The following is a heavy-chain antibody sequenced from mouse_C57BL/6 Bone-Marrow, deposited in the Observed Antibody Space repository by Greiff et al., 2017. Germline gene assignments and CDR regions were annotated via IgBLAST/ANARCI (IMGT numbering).Heavy chain of an antibody. Sequence: VQLKESGGGLVKPGGSLKLSCAASGFTFSDYGMHWVRQAPEKGLEWVAYISSGSGTIYYADTVKGRFTISRDNAKNTLFLQMTRLRSEDTAMYYCARPPYRLYYAMDYWGQGTSVTVSS. CDR3: ARPPYRLYYAMDY. V-gene: IGHV5-17*01. J-gene: IGHJ4*01. CDR2: ISSGSGTI. D-gene: IGHD2-13*01. CDR1: GFTFSDYG.